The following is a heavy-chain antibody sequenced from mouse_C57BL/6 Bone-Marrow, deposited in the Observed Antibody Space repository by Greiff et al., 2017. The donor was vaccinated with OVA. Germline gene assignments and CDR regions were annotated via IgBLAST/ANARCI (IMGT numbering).Heavy chain of an antibody. V-gene: IGHV3-1*01. CDR3: ARDGGLYAMDY. D-gene: IGHD1-1*02. CDR1: GYSITSGYD. J-gene: IGHJ4*01. CDR2: ISYSGST. Sequence: EVQLQQSGPGMVKPSQSLSLTCTVTGYSITSGYDWHWIRHFPGNKLEWMGYISYSGSTNYNPSLKSRISITHDTSKNHFFLKLNSVTTEDTATYYCARDGGLYAMDYWGQGTSVTVSS.